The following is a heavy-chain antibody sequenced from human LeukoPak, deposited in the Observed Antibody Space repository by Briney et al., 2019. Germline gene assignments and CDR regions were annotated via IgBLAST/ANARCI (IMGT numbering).Heavy chain of an antibody. V-gene: IGHV1-18*01. CDR3: AREGIRGTVTSRVYYMDV. Sequence: ASVKVSCKASGYTFTSYGISWVRQAPGQGLEWMGWISAYNGNTNYAQKLQGRVTMTTDTSTSTAYMELRSLRSDDTAVYYCAREGIRGTVTSRVYYMDVWGKGTTVTISS. J-gene: IGHJ6*03. D-gene: IGHD4-17*01. CDR1: GYTFTSYG. CDR2: ISAYNGNT.